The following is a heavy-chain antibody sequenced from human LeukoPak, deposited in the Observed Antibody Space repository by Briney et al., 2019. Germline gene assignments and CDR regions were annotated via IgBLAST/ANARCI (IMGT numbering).Heavy chain of an antibody. CDR1: GYTFTSYG. CDR2: ISAYNGNT. V-gene: IGHV1-18*04. Sequence: GASVKVSCKASGYTFTSYGISWVRQAPGQGLEWMGWISAYNGNTNYAQKLQGRVTMTTDTSTSTAYMELRSLRSDDTAVYYCARDTDILTGYSSDAFAIWGQGTMVTVSS. J-gene: IGHJ3*02. CDR3: ARDTDILTGYSSDAFAI. D-gene: IGHD3-9*01.